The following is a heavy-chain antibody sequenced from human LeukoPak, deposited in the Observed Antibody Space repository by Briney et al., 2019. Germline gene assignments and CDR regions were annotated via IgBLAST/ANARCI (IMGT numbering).Heavy chain of an antibody. J-gene: IGHJ6*03. CDR2: IYHSGNT. CDR1: GGSISSGGYY. Sequence: SQTLSLTCTVSGGSISSGGYYWSWIRQPPGKGLEWIGYIYHSGNTYYDPSLKSRVTISVDRSKNQFSQKLSSVTAADTAVYYCARGGQDIVVVPAATGSNYYYYYYMDVWGKGTTVTVSS. D-gene: IGHD2-2*01. CDR3: ARGGQDIVVVPAATGSNYYYYYYMDV. V-gene: IGHV4-30-2*01.